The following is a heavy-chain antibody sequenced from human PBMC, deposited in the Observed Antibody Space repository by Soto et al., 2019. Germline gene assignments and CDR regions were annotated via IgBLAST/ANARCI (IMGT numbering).Heavy chain of an antibody. D-gene: IGHD2-15*01. CDR2: ISGYNGNT. Sequence: QVQLVQSGDEVKNPGASVKVSCKTSGYTFFSYGISWVRQAPGQGLEWMGWISGYNGNTNYAQKFQARVTMTADTSTRTAYMELRSLRSDDTAFYYCARKSCSSSWFDPWGQGTLVTVSS. CDR3: ARKSCSSSWFDP. J-gene: IGHJ5*02. CDR1: GYTFFSYG. V-gene: IGHV1-18*01.